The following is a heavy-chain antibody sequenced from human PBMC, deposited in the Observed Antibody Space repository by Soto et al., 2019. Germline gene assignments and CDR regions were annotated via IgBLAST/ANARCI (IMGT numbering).Heavy chain of an antibody. CDR2: IYYTGTT. V-gene: IGHV4-59*01. CDR1: VVSISSSY. Sequence: SETLSLTCTVSVVSISSSYWSWSRQSPGTGLEWIGYIYYTGTTNYNPSLKRRVTISLDTAKNQFSLNVNSLTTADTAVYFCARGGNRYSNTASGVGGFDFWGQGTLVTVSS. J-gene: IGHJ4*02. CDR3: ARGGNRYSNTASGVGGFDF. D-gene: IGHD5-12*01.